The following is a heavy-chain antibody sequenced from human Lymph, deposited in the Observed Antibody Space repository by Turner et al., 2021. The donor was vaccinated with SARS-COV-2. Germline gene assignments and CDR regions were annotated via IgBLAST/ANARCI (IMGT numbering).Heavy chain of an antibody. CDR3: ASDSSSGWQFDY. D-gene: IGHD6-19*01. J-gene: IGHJ4*02. CDR1: GYTFTGYY. CDR2: INPNSCGT. V-gene: IGHV1-2*02. Sequence: QVQLVQYGAEVRNPGASVKVSCKASGYTFTGYYMHWLRPASGQWLEWIGWINPNSCGTYYAQKFQGRVTMTRDTSISTAYMELSRLRSDDTAVYYCASDSSSGWQFDYWVQGTLVTVSS.